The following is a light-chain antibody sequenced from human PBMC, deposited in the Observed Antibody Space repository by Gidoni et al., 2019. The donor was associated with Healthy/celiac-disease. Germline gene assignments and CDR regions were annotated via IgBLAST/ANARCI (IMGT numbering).Light chain of an antibody. CDR1: QSISSY. Sequence: DIQMTQSPSSLSASVGDRVTITCRASQSISSYLNWYQQKPGKAPKLLIYAASSLQSGVPSRFSGSGSGTDFTLTITSLHPGDFATYFCQQSFISPRTFGQGTKLEIK. V-gene: IGKV1-39*01. CDR2: AAS. CDR3: QQSFISPRT. J-gene: IGKJ2*02.